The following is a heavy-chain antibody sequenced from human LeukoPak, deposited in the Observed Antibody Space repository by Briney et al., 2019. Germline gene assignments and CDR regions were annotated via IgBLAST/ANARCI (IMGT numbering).Heavy chain of an antibody. CDR2: MNPNSGNT. Sequence: GASVKVSCKASGYTFTSYDINWVRQATGQGLEWMGWMNPNSGNTGYAQKFQGRVTMTRNTSISTAYMELSRLRSDETAVYYCATTRRTEYSYAYYFDYWGQGTLVTVSS. J-gene: IGHJ4*02. V-gene: IGHV1-8*01. D-gene: IGHD5-18*01. CDR1: GYTFTSYD. CDR3: ATTRRTEYSYAYYFDY.